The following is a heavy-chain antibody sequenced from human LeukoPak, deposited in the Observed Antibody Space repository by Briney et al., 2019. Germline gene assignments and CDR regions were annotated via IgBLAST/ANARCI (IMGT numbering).Heavy chain of an antibody. Sequence: GGSLRLSCAASEFTFSSYAMHWVRQAPGKGLEWVAVISYDGSNKYSADSVKGRFTISRDNSKKTLYLQMNSLRAEDTAVYYCARIIGDDYWGQGTLVTVSS. D-gene: IGHD3-10*01. CDR3: ARIIGDDY. J-gene: IGHJ4*02. CDR1: EFTFSSYA. V-gene: IGHV3-30-3*01. CDR2: ISYDGSNK.